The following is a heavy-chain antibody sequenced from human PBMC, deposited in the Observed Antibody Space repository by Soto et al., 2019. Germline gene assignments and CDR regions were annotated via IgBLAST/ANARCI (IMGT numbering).Heavy chain of an antibody. J-gene: IGHJ3*02. CDR3: ARGFHSSSWYHGKDAFDI. Sequence: GGSLRLSCAASGFTFSSYSMNWVRQAPGKGLEWVSYISSSSSTIYYADSVKGRFTISRDNAKNSLYLQMNSLRAEDTAVYYCARGFHSSSWYHGKDAFDIWGQGTMVTVSS. CDR1: GFTFSSYS. CDR2: ISSSSSTI. D-gene: IGHD6-13*01. V-gene: IGHV3-48*01.